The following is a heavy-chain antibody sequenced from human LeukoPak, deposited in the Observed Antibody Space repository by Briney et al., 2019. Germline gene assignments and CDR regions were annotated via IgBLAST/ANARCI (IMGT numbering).Heavy chain of an antibody. J-gene: IGHJ3*02. CDR3: ARGIVGAYEDDAFDI. V-gene: IGHV4-34*01. CDR1: GGSFSGYY. CDR2: INHSGST. D-gene: IGHD1-26*01. Sequence: SSETLSLTCAVYGGSFSGYYWSWIRQPPGKGLEWIGEINHSGSTYYNPSLKSRVTISVDTSKNQFSLKLSSVTAADTAVYYCARGIVGAYEDDAFDIWGQGTMVTVSS.